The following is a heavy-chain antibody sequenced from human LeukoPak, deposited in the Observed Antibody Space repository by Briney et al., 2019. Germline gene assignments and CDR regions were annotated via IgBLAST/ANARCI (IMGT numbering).Heavy chain of an antibody. J-gene: IGHJ6*03. CDR1: GGSISSYY. D-gene: IGHD3-22*01. CDR3: TRGSIAYYYMDV. CDR2: IYYSGST. V-gene: IGHV4-59*01. Sequence: SETLSLACTVSGGSISSYYWSWIRQPPGKGLEWIGYIYYSGSTNYNPSLKSRVTISVDTSKNQFSLKLSSVTAADTAVYYCTRGSIAYYYMDVWGKGTTVTISS.